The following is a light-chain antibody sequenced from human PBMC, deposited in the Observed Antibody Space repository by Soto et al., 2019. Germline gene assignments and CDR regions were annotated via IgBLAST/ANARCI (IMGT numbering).Light chain of an antibody. CDR2: GAS. CDR3: QQYGSSPYT. J-gene: IGKJ2*01. CDR1: QSVRSNY. V-gene: IGKV3-20*01. Sequence: EIVLTQSPGTLSLSPGERATLSCRASQSVRSNYLAWYQQKPGQAPRLLIYGASNRATGIPDRFSGSGSGTDFTLTISGLEPEDFAVFYCQQYGSSPYTFGQGTKLEIK.